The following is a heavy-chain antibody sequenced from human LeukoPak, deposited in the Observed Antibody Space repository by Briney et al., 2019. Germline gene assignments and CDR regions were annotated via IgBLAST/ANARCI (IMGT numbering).Heavy chain of an antibody. CDR3: AKDRGSYGDYAVFDF. J-gene: IGHJ4*02. V-gene: IGHV3-23*01. Sequence: GGSLRLSCAAYGFTFSRYAMSWVRQAPGKGLEWASSLSASGGNTYYADSVKGRFTISRDNSKDTLDLQMNSLRAEDTAIYYCAKDRGSYGDYAVFDFWGQGTLVTVSS. CDR1: GFTFSRYA. CDR2: LSASGGNT. D-gene: IGHD4-17*01.